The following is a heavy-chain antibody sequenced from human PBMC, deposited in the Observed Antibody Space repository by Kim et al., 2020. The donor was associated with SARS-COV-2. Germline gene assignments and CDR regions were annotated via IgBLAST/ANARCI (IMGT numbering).Heavy chain of an antibody. Sequence: ASVKVSCKASGYTFTSYCLHWVRQAPGQSLEWMGWIDVANTNTHYSENFQGRVTISRDTSATTVYIELSSLGSEDTAVYYCARDGRSVDYYFDYWGQGTLFTVSS. CDR1: GYTFTSYC. CDR2: IDVANTNT. V-gene: IGHV1-3*01. CDR3: ARDGRSVDYYFDY. J-gene: IGHJ4*02.